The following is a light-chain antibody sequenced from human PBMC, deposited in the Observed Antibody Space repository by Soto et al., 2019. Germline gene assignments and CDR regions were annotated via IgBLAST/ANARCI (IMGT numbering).Light chain of an antibody. V-gene: IGKV1-12*01. CDR3: QQGNSFPLT. J-gene: IGKJ4*01. Sequence: DIQMTQSPSSVSASVRDRVTITCRASQDISSSLAWFQQKPGEAPRLLIYAASSLHSGVPSRFSGSGSGTDFTLTISSLQPEDFATYYCQQGNSFPLTFGGGTKVEIK. CDR2: AAS. CDR1: QDISSS.